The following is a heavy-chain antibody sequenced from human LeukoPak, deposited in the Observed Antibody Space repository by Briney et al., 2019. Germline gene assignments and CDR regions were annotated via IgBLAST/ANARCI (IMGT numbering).Heavy chain of an antibody. J-gene: IGHJ6*02. D-gene: IGHD6-13*01. V-gene: IGHV3-23*01. CDR1: GFTFSSYA. CDR2: ISGSGGST. Sequence: PGGSLRLSCAASGFTFSSYAVSWVRQAPGKGLEWVSAISGSGGSTYYADSVKGRFTISRDNSKNTLYLQMNSLRAEDTAVYYCAKVGPSPSSSWYYYYGMDVWGQGTTVTVSS. CDR3: AKVGPSPSSSWYYYYGMDV.